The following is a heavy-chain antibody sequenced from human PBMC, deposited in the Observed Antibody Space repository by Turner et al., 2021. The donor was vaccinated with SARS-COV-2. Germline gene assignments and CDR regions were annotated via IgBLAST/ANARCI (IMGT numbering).Heavy chain of an antibody. Sequence: QVKLVQSGAEVRNPGASVNISCKASGYTVTNHYIHWVRQASGQGLEWIGMINRSGGSTSYTQRFRERVTMTRETSKATVSMELRSLRPDDTAVFYCARDRSGLRSVHVMDVWGQGTTVSVSS. CDR2: INRSGGST. CDR3: ARDRSGLRSVHVMDV. V-gene: IGHV1-46*01. CDR1: GYTVTNHY. D-gene: IGHD3-10*01. J-gene: IGHJ6*02.